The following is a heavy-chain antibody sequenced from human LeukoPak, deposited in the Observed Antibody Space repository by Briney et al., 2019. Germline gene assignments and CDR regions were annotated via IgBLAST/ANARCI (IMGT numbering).Heavy chain of an antibody. V-gene: IGHV4-59*01. CDR2: IYYSGST. CDR3: ARGGASSRYFDC. J-gene: IGHJ4*02. CDR1: GGSISSYY. Sequence: SETLSLTCTVSGGSISSYYWSWIRQPPGKGLEWIGYIYYSGSTNYNPSLKSRVTISVDTSKNQFSLKLNSVTAADTAVYYCARGGASSRYFDCWGQGTLVTVSS. D-gene: IGHD2-2*01.